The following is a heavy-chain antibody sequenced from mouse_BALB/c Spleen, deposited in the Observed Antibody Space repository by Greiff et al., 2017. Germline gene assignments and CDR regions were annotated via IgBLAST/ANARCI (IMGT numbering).Heavy chain of an antibody. CDR2: ISNLAYSI. V-gene: IGHV5-15*02. Sequence: EVKLVESGGGLVQPGGSRKLSCAASGFTFSDYGMAWVRQAPGKGPEWVAFISNLAYSIYYADTVTGRFTISRENAKNTLYLEMSSLRSEDTAMYYCARDPYGNYVGYFDYWGQGTTLTVSS. D-gene: IGHD2-1*01. CDR1: GFTFSDYG. CDR3: ARDPYGNYVGYFDY. J-gene: IGHJ2*01.